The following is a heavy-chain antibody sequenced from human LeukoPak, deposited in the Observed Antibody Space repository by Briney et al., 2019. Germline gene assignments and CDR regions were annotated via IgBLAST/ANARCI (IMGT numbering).Heavy chain of an antibody. CDR1: GFIFDDYA. D-gene: IGHD1-26*01. J-gene: IGHJ4*02. V-gene: IGHV3-9*01. CDR3: AKDRLPVGVLFDF. CDR2: ISWNSGSI. Sequence: PGGSLRLSWAASGFIFDDYAMHWVRQAPGKGLEWVSRISWNSGSIGYADSVMGRFTISRDNAKNSLYLQMNSLRGEDTALYYCAKDRLPVGVLFDFWGQGTLVTVSS.